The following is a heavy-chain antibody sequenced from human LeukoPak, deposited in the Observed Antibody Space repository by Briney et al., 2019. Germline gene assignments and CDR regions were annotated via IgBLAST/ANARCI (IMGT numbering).Heavy chain of an antibody. CDR1: GFTFSTYS. Sequence: GGSLRLSCAASGFTFSTYSMNWVRQAPGTGLEWVSYISRSSSTIYYADSVKGRFTISRDNAKNSLYLQMNSLRGEDTAVYYCARDDHYYYYMDVWGKGTTVTVSS. CDR2: ISRSSSTI. CDR3: ARDDHYYYYMDV. V-gene: IGHV3-48*01. J-gene: IGHJ6*03.